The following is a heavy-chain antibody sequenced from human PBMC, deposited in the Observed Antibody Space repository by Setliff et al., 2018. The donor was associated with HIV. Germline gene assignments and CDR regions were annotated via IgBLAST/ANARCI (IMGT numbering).Heavy chain of an antibody. V-gene: IGHV3-7*01. CDR2: IGQDGSEK. D-gene: IGHD3-10*01. CDR1: RFDFNNYW. CDR3: ARKLRPGHGVDV. J-gene: IGHJ6*02. Sequence: LRLSCAASRFDFNNYWMCWVRQAPGKGLEWVANIGQDGSEKNYVDSVKGRFTISRDNAKNSMDLQMNRLRAEDTAIYYCARKLRPGHGVDVWGQGTTVTVSS.